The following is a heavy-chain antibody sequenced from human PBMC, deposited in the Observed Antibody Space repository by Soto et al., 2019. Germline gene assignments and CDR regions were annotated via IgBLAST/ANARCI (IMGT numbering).Heavy chain of an antibody. CDR3: AKTHYALLDY. CDR2: LNCCGGST. D-gene: IGHD3-16*01. CDR1: GFTFSSSP. V-gene: IGHV3-23*01. Sequence: EVQLLESGGGLVQPGGSLRLSCAASGFTFSSSPMSWVRQAPGKGLDWVSALNCCGGSTFYADSVKGRVTISRDNSKNTLYLQMNSLRAEDTAVYYCAKTHYALLDYWGQGTLVTVSS. J-gene: IGHJ4*02.